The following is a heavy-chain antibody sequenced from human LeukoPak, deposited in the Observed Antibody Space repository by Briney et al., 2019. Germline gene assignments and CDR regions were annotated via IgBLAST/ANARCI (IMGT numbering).Heavy chain of an antibody. Sequence: GGSLRLSCAASGFTFDDYAMHWVRQAPGKGLEWVSLISGDGGSTYYADSVKGRFTISRDNSKNSLYLQMNSLRAEDTAVYYCARDPYYVHWGMGVWGQGTTVTVSS. CDR2: ISGDGGST. J-gene: IGHJ6*02. D-gene: IGHD7-27*01. CDR1: GFTFDDYA. CDR3: ARDPYYVHWGMGV. V-gene: IGHV3-43*02.